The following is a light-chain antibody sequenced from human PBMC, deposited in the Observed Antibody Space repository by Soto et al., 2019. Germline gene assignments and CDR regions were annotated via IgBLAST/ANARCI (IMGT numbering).Light chain of an antibody. V-gene: IGLV1-40*01. CDR2: GNN. J-gene: IGLJ1*01. Sequence: QSVLTQPPSVSGAPGQRVTILCTGSSSNIGAGYDVHWYQQLPGTAPKLLTYGNNNRPSGVPDRFSGSKSGTSASLAITGLQAEDEADYYCQSYDSSLSAFVFGTGTKLTVL. CDR1: SSNIGAGYD. CDR3: QSYDSSLSAFV.